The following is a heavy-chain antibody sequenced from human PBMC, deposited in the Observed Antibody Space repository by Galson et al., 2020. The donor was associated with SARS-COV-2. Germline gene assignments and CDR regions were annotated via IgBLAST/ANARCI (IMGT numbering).Heavy chain of an antibody. CDR3: AKVGGNSTGYNWCDP. D-gene: IGHD3-16*01. Sequence: SETLSLTCAVSGGSITSSNWWSWVRQPPGGGLEWIGEIYHSGGTNYNPSLKSRVTISVDKSKNQFSLKLNSVTAADTAVYYCAKVGGNSTGYNWCDPWRQGTLVTVSS. CDR2: IYHSGGT. CDR1: GGSITSSNW. V-gene: IGHV4-4*02. J-gene: IGHJ5*02.